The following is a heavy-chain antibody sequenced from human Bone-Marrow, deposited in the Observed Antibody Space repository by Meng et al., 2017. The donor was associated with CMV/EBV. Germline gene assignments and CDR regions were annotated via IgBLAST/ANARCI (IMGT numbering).Heavy chain of an antibody. CDR2: IYYSGST. V-gene: IGHV4-39*01. CDR3: ARRYDFWSYDY. D-gene: IGHD3-3*01. J-gene: IGHJ4*02. Sequence: CTVSGGSISSRSYYWGWIRQPPGKGLEWIGSIYYSGSTYYNPSLKSRVTISVDTSKNQFSLKLSSVTAADTAVYYCARRYDFWSYDYWGQGTLVTVSS. CDR1: GGSISSRSYY.